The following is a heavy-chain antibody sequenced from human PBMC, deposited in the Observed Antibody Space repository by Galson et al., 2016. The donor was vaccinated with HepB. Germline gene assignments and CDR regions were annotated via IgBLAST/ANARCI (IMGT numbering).Heavy chain of an antibody. Sequence: SVKVSCKASDYNFINYAITWVRQAPGQGLEWMGWISAYNGNANYAQKLQGRVTMTTDTSTSTAYMELRSLRSDDTAVYYCARGKRVCSGGSCFPDYWGQGTLVTVSS. J-gene: IGHJ4*02. CDR2: ISAYNGNA. CDR3: ARGKRVCSGGSCFPDY. D-gene: IGHD2-15*01. V-gene: IGHV1-18*01. CDR1: DYNFINYA.